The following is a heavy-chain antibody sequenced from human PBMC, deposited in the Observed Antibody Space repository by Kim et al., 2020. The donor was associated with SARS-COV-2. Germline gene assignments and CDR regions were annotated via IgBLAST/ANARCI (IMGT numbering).Heavy chain of an antibody. CDR2: ISAYNGNT. CDR3: ARGEKVLLWFVSTSYYYYGMDV. V-gene: IGHV1-18*04. J-gene: IGHJ6*02. Sequence: ASVKVSCKASGYTFTSYGISWVRQAPGQGLEWMGWISAYNGNTNYAQKLQGRVTMTTDTSTSTAYMELRSLRSDDTAVYYCARGEKVLLWFVSTSYYYYGMDVWGQGTTVTVSS. CDR1: GYTFTSYG. D-gene: IGHD3-10*01.